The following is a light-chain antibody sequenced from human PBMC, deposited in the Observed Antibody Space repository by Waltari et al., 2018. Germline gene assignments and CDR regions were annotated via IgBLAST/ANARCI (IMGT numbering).Light chain of an antibody. CDR2: EGS. V-gene: IGLV2-23*03. CDR3: CSYAGSTTFVV. Sequence: QSALTQPASVSGSPGQSITISCTGTSSDVGTYSLVSWYQQHPGKAPKLMIFEGSKRPSGVCDRFSGSKSDNTASLTISRLQAEDEADDYCCSYAGSTTFVVFGGGTKLTVL. CDR1: SSDVGTYSL. J-gene: IGLJ2*01.